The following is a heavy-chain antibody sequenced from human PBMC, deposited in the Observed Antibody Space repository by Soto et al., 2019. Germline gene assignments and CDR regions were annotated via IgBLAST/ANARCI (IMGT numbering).Heavy chain of an antibody. D-gene: IGHD6-6*01. Sequence: ASVKVSCKASGGTFSSYAISWVRQAPGQGLEWMGGIIPIFGTANYAQKFQGRVTITADKSTSTAYMELSSLRSEDTAVYYCARDLSSSYYYYGMVVWGQGTTVTVSS. CDR3: ARDLSSSYYYYGMVV. J-gene: IGHJ6*02. V-gene: IGHV1-69*06. CDR2: IIPIFGTA. CDR1: GGTFSSYA.